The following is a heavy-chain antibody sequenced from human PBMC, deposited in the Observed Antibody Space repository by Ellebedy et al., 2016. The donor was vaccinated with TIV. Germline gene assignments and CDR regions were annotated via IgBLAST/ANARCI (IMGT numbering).Heavy chain of an antibody. CDR2: ISGSGGST. V-gene: IGHV3-23*01. Sequence: PGGSLRLSCVASGFTFSSYAMNRVRQAPGKGLKWVSGISGSGGSTYYADSVKGRFTISRDNSRNMVYLQMNSLRAEDTALYYCAKNREYSSSPSLVNWGQGTLVTVSS. J-gene: IGHJ4*01. CDR1: GFTFSSYA. D-gene: IGHD6-6*01. CDR3: AKNREYSSSPSLVN.